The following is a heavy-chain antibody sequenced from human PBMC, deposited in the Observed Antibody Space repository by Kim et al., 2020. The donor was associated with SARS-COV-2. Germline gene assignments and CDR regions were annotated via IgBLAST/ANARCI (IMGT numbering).Heavy chain of an antibody. CDR1: GYSFTSYW. CDR3: ARLGLYYYDSSGIGY. CDR2: IYPGDSDT. V-gene: IGHV5-51*01. J-gene: IGHJ4*02. D-gene: IGHD3-22*01. Sequence: GASLQISCKGSGYSFTSYWIGWVRQMPGKGLEWMGIIYPGDSDTRYSPSFQGQVTISADKSISTAYLQWSSLKASDTAMYYCARLGLYYYDSSGIGYWGQGTLVTVSS.